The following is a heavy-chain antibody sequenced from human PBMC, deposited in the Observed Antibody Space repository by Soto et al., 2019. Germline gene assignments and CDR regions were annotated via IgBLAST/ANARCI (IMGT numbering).Heavy chain of an antibody. CDR2: DNHSGSS. CDR1: GGSFSTYY. V-gene: IGHV4-34*01. CDR3: ARGGSSDWQVALDI. J-gene: IGHJ3*02. D-gene: IGHD6-19*01. Sequence: SETLSLTCAVSGGSFSTYYYNWIRQSPGKGLEWIGEDNHSGSSSYSPSLKSRVTISLDTSKNQFSLKLTSVTAADTAVYYCARGGSSDWQVALDIWGQGTMVTVSS.